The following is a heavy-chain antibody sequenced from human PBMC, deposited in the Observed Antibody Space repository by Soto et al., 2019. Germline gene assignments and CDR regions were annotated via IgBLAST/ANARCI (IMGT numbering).Heavy chain of an antibody. Sequence: SETLSLTCTVSGGSISSYYWSWIRQPPGKGLEWIGYIYYSGSTNYNPSLKSRVTISVDTSKNQFSLKLSSVTAADTAVYYCARAHDQLLSYDYWGQGTLVTVSS. V-gene: IGHV4-59*01. J-gene: IGHJ4*02. CDR3: ARAHDQLLSYDY. CDR2: IYYSGST. D-gene: IGHD2-2*01. CDR1: GGSISSYY.